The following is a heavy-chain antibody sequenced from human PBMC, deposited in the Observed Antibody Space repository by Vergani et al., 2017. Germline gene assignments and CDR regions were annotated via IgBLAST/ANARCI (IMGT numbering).Heavy chain of an antibody. CDR3: ARGITIFGGGGWFDP. Sequence: QVQLQESGPGLVKPSQTLSLTCTVSGSSISSGSYYWSWIRQPAGKGLEWIGRIYTSGSTNYNPSLKSRVTMSVDTSKNQFSLKLSSVTAADTAVYYCARGITIFGGGGWFDPWGQGTLVTVSS. CDR2: IYTSGST. V-gene: IGHV4-61*02. D-gene: IGHD3-3*01. J-gene: IGHJ5*02. CDR1: GSSISSGSYY.